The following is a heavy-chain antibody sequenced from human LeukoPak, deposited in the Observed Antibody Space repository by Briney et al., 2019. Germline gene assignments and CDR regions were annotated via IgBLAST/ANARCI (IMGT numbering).Heavy chain of an antibody. CDR3: ARDHTQAVVTYNWFDP. D-gene: IGHD3-22*01. Sequence: SVKVSCKASGGTFSSYAISWVRQAPGQGLEWMGRIIPIFGTANYAQKFQGRVTITTDESTSTAYMELSSLRSEDTAVYYCARDHTQAVVTYNWFDPWGQGTLVTVSS. CDR1: GGTFSSYA. CDR2: IIPIFGTA. J-gene: IGHJ5*02. V-gene: IGHV1-69*05.